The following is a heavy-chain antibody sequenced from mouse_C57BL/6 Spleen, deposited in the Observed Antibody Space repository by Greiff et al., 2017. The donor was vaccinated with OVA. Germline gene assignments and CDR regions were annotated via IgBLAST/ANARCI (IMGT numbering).Heavy chain of an antibody. D-gene: IGHD3-3*01. J-gene: IGHJ2*01. CDR1: GFNIKDYY. CDR2: IDPEDGDT. CDR3: TTSGAGEHYFDD. Sequence: VQLQQSGAELVRPGASVKLSCTASGFNIKDYYMHWVKQRPEQGLEWIGRIDPEDGDTEYAPKFQGKATMTADTSSNTAYLQLSSLTSEDTAVYYCTTSGAGEHYFDDWGKGTTLTVSS. V-gene: IGHV14-1*01.